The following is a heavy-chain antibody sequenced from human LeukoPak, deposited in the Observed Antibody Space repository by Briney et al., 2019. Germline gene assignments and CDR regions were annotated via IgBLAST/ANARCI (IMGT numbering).Heavy chain of an antibody. CDR1: GFIFEDHT. J-gene: IGHJ4*02. Sequence: PGGSLRLSCAVSGFIFEDHTMNWVRQTPGKGLEWVSLITWDGEGKSYADSVKGRFTISRDNGKNSLYLQMNSLRAEDTAVYYCARGHQVAARPVDYWGQGTLVTVSS. D-gene: IGHD6-6*01. CDR2: ITWDGEGK. CDR3: ARGHQVAARPVDY. V-gene: IGHV3-43*01.